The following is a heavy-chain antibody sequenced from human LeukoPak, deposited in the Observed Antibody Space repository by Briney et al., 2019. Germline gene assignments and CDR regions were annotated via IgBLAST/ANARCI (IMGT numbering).Heavy chain of an antibody. V-gene: IGHV3-21*01. CDR1: GFTFSSYS. D-gene: IGHD1-1*01. CDR2: ISSSSSYI. J-gene: IGHJ4*02. Sequence: GGSLRLSCAASGFTFSSYSMNWVRQAPGKGLEWVSSISSSSSYIHYADSVKGRFTISRDNAKNSLYLQMNSLRAEDTAVYYCARESHNWNDPYFDYWGQGTLVTVSS. CDR3: ARESHNWNDPYFDY.